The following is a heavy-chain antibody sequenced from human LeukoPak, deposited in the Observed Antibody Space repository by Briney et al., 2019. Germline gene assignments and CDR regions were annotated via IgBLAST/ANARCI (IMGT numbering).Heavy chain of an antibody. CDR1: GFSFGEYG. CDR2: IRSTPYGGTT. V-gene: IGHV3-49*04. CDR3: SRGDYYDSSGYHFLFDC. Sequence: GGSLRLSCTTSGFSFGEYGMSWVRQAPGKGLEWVGFIRSTPYGGTTEYAASVKGRFTISRDDSKSIAYSQMSSLKTEDTAVYYCSRGDYYDSSGYHFLFDCWGQGTLVAVSS. D-gene: IGHD3-22*01. J-gene: IGHJ4*02.